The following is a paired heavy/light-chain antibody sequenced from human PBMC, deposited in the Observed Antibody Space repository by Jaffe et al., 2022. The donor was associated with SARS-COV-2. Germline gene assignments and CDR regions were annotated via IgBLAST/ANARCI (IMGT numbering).Light chain of an antibody. V-gene: IGKV3-20*01. CDR3: QQYGSSPPT. J-gene: IGKJ4*01. CDR1: QSVGSIY. Sequence: EIVLTQSPGTLSLSPGERATLSCRASQSVGSIYLAWYQQKPGQAPRLLIYAASSRATGIPDRFSGSGSGTDFTLTISRVEPEDFAVYFCQQYGSSPPTFGGGTKVEIK. CDR2: AAS.
Heavy chain of an antibody. CDR3: AREGRDYGDPYVVDH. J-gene: IGHJ4*02. CDR2: INPNSGGI. Sequence: QVQLVQSGAEVKKPGASVKVSCKASGYTFTGYYMHWVRQAPGQGLEWMGRINPNSGGINYARKFQGRVTMTRDTSINTAYLDLSSLKSDDTAMYFCAREGRDYGDPYVVDHWGQGTLVTVSS. V-gene: IGHV1-2*06. D-gene: IGHD4-17*01. CDR1: GYTFTGYY.